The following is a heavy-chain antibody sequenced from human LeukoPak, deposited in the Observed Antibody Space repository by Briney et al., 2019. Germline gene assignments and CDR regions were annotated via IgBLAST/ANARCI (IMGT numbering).Heavy chain of an antibody. D-gene: IGHD3-22*01. Sequence: PGGSLRLSCAASGFNFKNAWMNWVRQAPGKGLEWVGRIMPKTNGGTTDYAAPVKGRFTVSRDDSSYTVYLQMNSLKIEDTAVYYCTTDFYDSSGLRYWGQGTLVAVSS. J-gene: IGHJ1*01. CDR3: TTDFYDSSGLRY. CDR1: GFNFKNAW. CDR2: IMPKTNGGTT. V-gene: IGHV3-15*07.